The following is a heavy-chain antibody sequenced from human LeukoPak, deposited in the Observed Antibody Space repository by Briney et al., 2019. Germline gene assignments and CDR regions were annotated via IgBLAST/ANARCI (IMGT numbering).Heavy chain of an antibody. D-gene: IGHD3-10*01. CDR3: AKYERFGELSVDY. CDR2: IRYDGSNK. Sequence: GGSLRLSCAASGFTFSSYGMHWVRQAPGKGLEWVAFIRYDGSNKYYADSVRGRFTISRDNSKNTLYLQMNSLRAEDTAVYYCAKYERFGELSVDYWGQGTLVTVSS. J-gene: IGHJ4*02. V-gene: IGHV3-30*02. CDR1: GFTFSSYG.